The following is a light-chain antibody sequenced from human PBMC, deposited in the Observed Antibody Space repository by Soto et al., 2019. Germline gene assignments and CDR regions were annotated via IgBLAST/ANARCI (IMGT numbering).Light chain of an antibody. Sequence: AIQMTQAPSALSASVGDRVTITCRASQGIRNDLGWYQQKPGKAPKLLIYAASSLQSGVPSRFSGSGSGTDFTLTISSLQPEDFATYYGLQDYNYPRTFGQGTKVEIK. J-gene: IGKJ1*01. CDR2: AAS. CDR3: LQDYNYPRT. CDR1: QGIRND. V-gene: IGKV1-6*01.